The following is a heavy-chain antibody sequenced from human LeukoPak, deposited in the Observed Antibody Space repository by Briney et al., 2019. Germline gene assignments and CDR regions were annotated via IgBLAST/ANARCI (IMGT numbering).Heavy chain of an antibody. CDR2: INPDGNKK. J-gene: IGHJ4*02. CDR1: GLTFSSSW. CDR3: ARDLAYSRLDY. V-gene: IGHV3-7*01. Sequence: GGSLRLSCAISGLTFSSSWMDWVRQAPGKGLEWVASINPDGNKKYSADSVKGRFTISRDNAENSLYLQMNSLRVEDTAFYYCARDLAYSRLDYWGQGMLVTVSS. D-gene: IGHD5-18*01.